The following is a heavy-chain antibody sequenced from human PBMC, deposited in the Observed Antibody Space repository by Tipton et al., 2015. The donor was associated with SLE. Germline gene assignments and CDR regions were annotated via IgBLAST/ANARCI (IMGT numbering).Heavy chain of an antibody. Sequence: TLSLTCTVSGGSIGSHYWTWIRQPPGKGLEWIGYIYYSGSTNYNPSLKSRVTISVDTSKNQFSLKLSSVTAADTAVYYCARRQLAGFDYWGQGTLVTVSS. CDR1: GGSIGSHY. V-gene: IGHV4-59*11. J-gene: IGHJ4*02. D-gene: IGHD6-13*01. CDR3: ARRQLAGFDY. CDR2: IYYSGST.